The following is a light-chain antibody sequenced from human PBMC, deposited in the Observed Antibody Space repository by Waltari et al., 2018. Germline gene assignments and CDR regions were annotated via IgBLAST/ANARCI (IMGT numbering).Light chain of an antibody. CDR2: INT. Sequence: QSVLTQPPSASGTPGQRVTISCSGSSSNIGSNTVSWYQQHPDTAPKLLIYINTQRPSGVPDRFSGSKSGTSASRASSGLQSDDEADYYCAAWDDSRGYVFGTGTKVTVL. V-gene: IGLV1-44*01. CDR3: AAWDDSRGYV. CDR1: SSNIGSNT. J-gene: IGLJ1*01.